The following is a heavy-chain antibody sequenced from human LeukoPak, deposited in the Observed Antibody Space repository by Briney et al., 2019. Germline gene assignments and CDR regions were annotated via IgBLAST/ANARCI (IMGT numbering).Heavy chain of an antibody. CDR3: ARERNFYYFDY. V-gene: IGHV3-21*01. J-gene: IGHJ4*02. CDR2: ITGDCNYV. CDR1: GFTFNSYD. Sequence: GGSLRLSCAASGFTFNSYDMSWVRQAPGKGLEWVSSITGDCNYVFYADSVKGRFTISRDNAQNSLFLELNSLRGEDTAVYYCARERNFYYFDYWGQGALVTVSS. D-gene: IGHD3-3*01.